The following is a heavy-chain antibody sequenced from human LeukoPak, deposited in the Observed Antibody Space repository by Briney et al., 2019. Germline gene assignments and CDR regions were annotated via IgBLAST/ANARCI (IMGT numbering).Heavy chain of an antibody. CDR2: ISDGGEKT. CDR1: GFAFSSYA. Sequence: PGGSLRLSCAASGFAFSSYAMSWVRQAPGRGREWVSAISDGGEKTFYTSSVKGRFTISRDNSKNTLYLHMTCLRAEDTAVYYCSKSIVVVLAAPYGLDVWGQGTTVTVSS. D-gene: IGHD2-2*01. J-gene: IGHJ6*02. V-gene: IGHV3-23*01. CDR3: SKSIVVVLAAPYGLDV.